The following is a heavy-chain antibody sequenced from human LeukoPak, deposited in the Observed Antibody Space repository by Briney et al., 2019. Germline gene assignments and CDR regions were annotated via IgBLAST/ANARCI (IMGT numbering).Heavy chain of an antibody. V-gene: IGHV3-23*01. J-gene: IGHJ5*02. CDR2: ISGSGGST. D-gene: IGHD3-10*01. Sequence: GGAPRLSCAASGFTFSDYYKSWIRPAPGKGGGGGFAISGSGGSTYYADSVKGRFTISRDNSKNTLYLQMNSLRAEDTAVYYCAKTSLYYYGSGNWFDPWGQGTLVTVSS. CDR3: AKTSLYYYGSGNWFDP. CDR1: GFTFSDYY.